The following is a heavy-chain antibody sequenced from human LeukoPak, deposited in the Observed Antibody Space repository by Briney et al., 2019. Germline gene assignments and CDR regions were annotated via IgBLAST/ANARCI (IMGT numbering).Heavy chain of an antibody. Sequence: GGSLRLSCAASGFTFSSYSMSWVRQAPGKGLEWVSSISSSSSYIYYADSVKGRFTISRDNAKNSLYLQMNSLRAEDTAVYYCARDDLIDRIEWGQGTLVTVSS. V-gene: IGHV3-21*01. CDR3: ARDDLIDRIE. J-gene: IGHJ4*02. CDR2: ISSSSSYI. CDR1: GFTFSSYS. D-gene: IGHD3-22*01.